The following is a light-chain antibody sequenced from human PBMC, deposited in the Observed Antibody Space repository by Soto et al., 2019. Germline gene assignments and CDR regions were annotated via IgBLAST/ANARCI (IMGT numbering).Light chain of an antibody. V-gene: IGKV3-20*01. CDR1: QSVTNNY. J-gene: IGKJ1*01. CDR3: QQYGSSPWT. CDR2: GAS. Sequence: EIVLTQSPGTLSLSPGERATLSCRASQSVTNNYLAWYQQKPGQAPRLLIYGASSRATGIPDRFSGSGSGTDFTLTFSRLEPEDFAVYYCQQYGSSPWTFGQGTKVEIK.